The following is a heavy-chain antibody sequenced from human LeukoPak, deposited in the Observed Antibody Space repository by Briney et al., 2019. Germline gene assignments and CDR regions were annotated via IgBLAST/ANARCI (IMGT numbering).Heavy chain of an antibody. V-gene: IGHV3-21*01. D-gene: IGHD3-10*01. CDR1: GFTFSSYS. Sequence: GGSLRLSCAASGFTFSSYSMNWVRQAPGKGLEWVSSISSSSSYIYYADSVKGRFTISRDNAKNSLYLQMNSLRAEDTAVYHCARDKRITMVRGVDYWGQGTLVTVSS. CDR3: ARDKRITMVRGVDY. CDR2: ISSSSSYI. J-gene: IGHJ4*02.